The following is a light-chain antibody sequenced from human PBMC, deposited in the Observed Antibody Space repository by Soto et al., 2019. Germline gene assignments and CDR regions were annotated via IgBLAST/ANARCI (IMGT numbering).Light chain of an antibody. V-gene: IGKV3-20*01. CDR2: GAS. Sequence: EGGLTQSQATLSFSPGEIATLSCSSSQSLSSNYLAWYQQRPGQAPRLLIYGASTRATGIPDRFSGSGSGTDFTLTISRLEPEDFAVYYCQEPGSSPRPFGHRTKVDIK. CDR3: QEPGSSPRP. J-gene: IGKJ1*01. CDR1: QSLSSNY.